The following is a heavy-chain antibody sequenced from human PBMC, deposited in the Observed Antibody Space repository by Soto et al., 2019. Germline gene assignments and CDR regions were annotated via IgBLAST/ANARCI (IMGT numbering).Heavy chain of an antibody. Sequence: ASVKVSCKASGYTFTSYYMHWVRQAPGQGLEWMGIINPSGGSTSYAQKFQGRVTMTRDTSTSTVYMELSSLRSEDTAVYYCARVVYYGSGSYRYIDYWGQGILVTVSS. D-gene: IGHD3-10*01. CDR2: INPSGGST. V-gene: IGHV1-46*01. CDR3: ARVVYYGSGSYRYIDY. J-gene: IGHJ4*02. CDR1: GYTFTSYY.